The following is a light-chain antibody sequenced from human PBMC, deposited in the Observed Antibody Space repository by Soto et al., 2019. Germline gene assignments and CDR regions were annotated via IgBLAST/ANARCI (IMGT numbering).Light chain of an antibody. Sequence: AIQMTQSPSSLSASIGDKVTITCRASQYIRNDLAWYQQKPGKPPKLLVYPASSLHSGAPPRFSGSGSGTNFTLTISSLQPEDFATYYCLHDYSYPYTFGQGTKLEIK. J-gene: IGKJ2*01. CDR2: PAS. CDR3: LHDYSYPYT. CDR1: QYIRND. V-gene: IGKV1-6*01.